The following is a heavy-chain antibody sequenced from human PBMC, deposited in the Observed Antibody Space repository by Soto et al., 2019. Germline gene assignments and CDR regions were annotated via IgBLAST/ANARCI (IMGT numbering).Heavy chain of an antibody. V-gene: IGHV5-51*01. CDR3: ARSGYRYSSGCDAFDI. Sequence: GESLKISCKGSGYSFTSYWIGWVRQMPGKGLEWMGIIYPGDSDTRYSPSFQGQVTISADKYISTAYLQWSSLKDSDTAMYYCARSGYRYSSGCDAFDIWGQGTMVTVSS. CDR2: IYPGDSDT. J-gene: IGHJ3*02. CDR1: GYSFTSYW. D-gene: IGHD6-19*01.